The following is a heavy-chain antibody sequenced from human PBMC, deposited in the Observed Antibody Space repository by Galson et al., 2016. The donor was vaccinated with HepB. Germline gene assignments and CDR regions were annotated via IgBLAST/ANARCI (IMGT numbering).Heavy chain of an antibody. D-gene: IGHD5-12*01. CDR2: ISDSGGNS. J-gene: IGHJ4*02. Sequence: SLRLSCATSGFTFSAYAMTWVRQAPGKGLEWVSLISDSGGNSYYADSVKGRFTISRDNSRNTLYLQMNSLRVEDTAVYYCAKDSPGYSGYDRDYWGQGTLVTVSS. CDR3: AKDSPGYSGYDRDY. CDR1: GFTFSAYA. V-gene: IGHV3-23*01.